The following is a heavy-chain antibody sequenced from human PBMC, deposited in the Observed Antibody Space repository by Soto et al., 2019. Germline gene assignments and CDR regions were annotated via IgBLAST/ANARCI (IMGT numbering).Heavy chain of an antibody. D-gene: IGHD6-6*01. J-gene: IGHJ6*03. V-gene: IGHV3-23*04. Sequence: VELVESGGGLVQPGGSLRLFCAASGFTFGSYAMTWVRQAPGKGLEWVSGIRGGGSGGYYSDSVEARFTISKDNPKNLLFLQMNPLRAEETDVYFYARVRFPSAPRRPLDYYFMDVWGNGTTITVSS. CDR3: ARVRFPSAPRRPLDYYFMDV. CDR1: GFTFGSYA. CDR2: IRGGGSGG.